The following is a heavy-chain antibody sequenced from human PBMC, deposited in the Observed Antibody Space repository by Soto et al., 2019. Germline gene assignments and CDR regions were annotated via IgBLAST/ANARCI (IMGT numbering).Heavy chain of an antibody. CDR1: GGSITRNNHY. D-gene: IGHD6-19*01. CDR3: ARLGSSGWYQGCYFDY. J-gene: IGHJ4*02. V-gene: IGHV4-39*01. CDR2: ILYSGST. Sequence: QLQLQESGPGLVKPSETLSLTCIVSGGSITRNNHYWGWIRQSPGKGLEWIGSILYSGSTNSNPSLKSRVTVSVETSKTQFSLKMSSVTAADTALYYCARLGSSGWYQGCYFDYWGQGTLVTVSS.